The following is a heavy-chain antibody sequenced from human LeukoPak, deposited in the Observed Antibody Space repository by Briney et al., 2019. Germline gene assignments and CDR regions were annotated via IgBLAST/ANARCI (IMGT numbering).Heavy chain of an antibody. D-gene: IGHD3-22*01. J-gene: IGHJ3*02. Sequence: MTSETLSLTGTGSGYSISSGDYYWSWIRQPAGEGREWIGRISSSGSTNYNPSLKSRVTISVDTSKNQFSLKLSSVTAADTAVYFCARGPYSYDSSGAFDIWGQGTMVTVSS. V-gene: IGHV4-61*02. CDR3: ARGPYSYDSSGAFDI. CDR1: GYSISSGDYY. CDR2: ISSSGST.